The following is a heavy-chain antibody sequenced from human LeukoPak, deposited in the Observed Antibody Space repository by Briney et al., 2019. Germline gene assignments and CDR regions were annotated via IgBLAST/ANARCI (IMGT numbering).Heavy chain of an antibody. V-gene: IGHV3-23*01. CDR3: AKDVLTTVTTQGERGFGVFDY. CDR2: ISGSGGST. CDR1: GFTFSSYA. D-gene: IGHD4-17*01. Sequence: PGGSLRLSCAASGFTFSSYAMSWVRQAPGKGLEWVSAISGSGGSTYYADSVKGRFTISRDDSKNTLYLQMNSLRAEDTAVYYCAKDVLTTVTTQGERGFGVFDYWGQGTLVTVSS. J-gene: IGHJ4*02.